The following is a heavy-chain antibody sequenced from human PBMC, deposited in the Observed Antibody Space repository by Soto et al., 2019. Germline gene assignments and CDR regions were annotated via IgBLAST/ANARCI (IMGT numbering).Heavy chain of an antibody. V-gene: IGHV1-18*01. CDR1: GYTFITYG. Sequence: QVQLVQSGAEVNEPGASVKVSCKASGYTFITYGMSWVRQAPGQGLDWMGWISTYNGDTKYADRLQGRVAMTTDTTTGTAYMELRSLRYDDTAVYYCARGPTDYYDNSGDYSLDYWGQGTLVTVSS. CDR3: ARGPTDYYDNSGDYSLDY. D-gene: IGHD3-22*01. CDR2: ISTYNGDT. J-gene: IGHJ4*02.